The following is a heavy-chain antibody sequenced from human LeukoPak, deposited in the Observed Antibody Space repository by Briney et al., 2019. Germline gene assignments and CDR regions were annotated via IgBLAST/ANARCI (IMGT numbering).Heavy chain of an antibody. CDR3: ARERVRTFFDY. J-gene: IGHJ4*02. CDR1: GGSFSGYF. D-gene: IGHD3-10*01. V-gene: IGHV4-34*01. CDR2: IDHSGST. Sequence: PSETLSLTCAVYGGSFSGYFWSWLRQPPGKGLEWIGEIDHSGSTYYNPSLKSRVTISVDRSKNQFSLKLSSVTAADTAVYYCARERVRTFFDYWGQGTLVTVSS.